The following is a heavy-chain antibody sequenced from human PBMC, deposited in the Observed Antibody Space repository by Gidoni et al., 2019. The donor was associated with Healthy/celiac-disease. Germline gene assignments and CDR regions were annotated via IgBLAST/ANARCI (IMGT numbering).Heavy chain of an antibody. D-gene: IGHD5-18*01. CDR1: GFTFSSYA. CDR2: ISYDGSNK. CDR3: ASVDTAMVTRSTTFDY. Sequence: QVQLVESGGGVVQPGRSLRLSCAASGFTFSSYAMHWVRQAPGQGLEWVAVISYDGSNKYYADSVKGRFTISRDNSKNTLYLQMNSLRAEDTAVYYCASVDTAMVTRSTTFDYWGQGTLVTVSS. V-gene: IGHV3-30-3*01. J-gene: IGHJ4*02.